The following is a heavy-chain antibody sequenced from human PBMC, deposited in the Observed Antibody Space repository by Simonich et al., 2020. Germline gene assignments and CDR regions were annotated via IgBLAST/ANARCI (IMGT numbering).Heavy chain of an antibody. CDR1: GYTFTSYG. J-gene: IGHJ3*02. CDR2: ISPSNGNT. D-gene: IGHD1-1*01. Sequence: QVQLVQSGAEVKKPGASVKVSCKASGYTFTSYGISWVRQALGQGVEWMGRISPSNGNTNDAQKRQGRVTMTTDTSTSTAYMELRSLRSDDTAVYYYARSTTGTTAFDIWGQGTMVTVSS. V-gene: IGHV1-18*01. CDR3: ARSTTGTTAFDI.